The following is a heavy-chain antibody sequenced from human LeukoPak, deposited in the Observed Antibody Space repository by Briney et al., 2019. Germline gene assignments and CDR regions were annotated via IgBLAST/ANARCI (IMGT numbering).Heavy chain of an antibody. CDR3: VSSSRSGPPRCEFYYGIDL. D-gene: IGHD2-2*01. CDR2: IKQYGREK. Sequence: GGSLRLSCAASGFTFSSYAMIWLRQAPGKGLEGVANIKQYGREKYYMESVKGGVPISRDNGKHSLYLQIDSQRAEDTAVYCCVSSSRSGPPRCEFYYGIDLWREETGDSVP. J-gene: IGHJ6*01. V-gene: IGHV3-7*01. CDR1: GFTFSSYA.